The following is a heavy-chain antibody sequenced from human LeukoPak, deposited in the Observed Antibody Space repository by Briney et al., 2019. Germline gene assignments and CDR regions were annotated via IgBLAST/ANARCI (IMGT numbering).Heavy chain of an antibody. CDR3: TTGTTGTTGGY. CDR2: IKSKTDGGTT. J-gene: IGHJ4*02. V-gene: IGHV3-15*01. Sequence: GRSLRLSCAASGFTFSNAWMSWVRQAPGKGLEWVGRIKSKTDGGTTDYAAPVKGRFTTSRDDSKNTLYLQMNSLKTEDTAVYYCTTGTTGTTGGYWGQGTLVTVSS. D-gene: IGHD1-1*01. CDR1: GFTFSNAW.